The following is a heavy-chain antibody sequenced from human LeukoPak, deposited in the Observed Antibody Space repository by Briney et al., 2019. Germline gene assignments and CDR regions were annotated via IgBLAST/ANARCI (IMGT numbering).Heavy chain of an antibody. CDR1: GGSISSYY. V-gene: IGHV4-59*01. J-gene: IGHJ4*02. Sequence: SETLSLTCTVSGGSISSYYLSWIRQPPGKGLEWIGYIYFSGSTNYNPSLKSRVTILVDTSKNQFSLKLSSVTAADTAVYYCARWVGVTSYFDYWGQGTLVTVSS. D-gene: IGHD1-26*01. CDR2: IYFSGST. CDR3: ARWVGVTSYFDY.